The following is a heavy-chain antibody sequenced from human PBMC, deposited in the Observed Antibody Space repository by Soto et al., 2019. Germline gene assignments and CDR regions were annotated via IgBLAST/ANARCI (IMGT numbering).Heavy chain of an antibody. V-gene: IGHV3-23*01. CDR3: SKTGIVGPAEYFAS. J-gene: IGHJ4*02. CDR1: GFTFSSCA. CDR2: ISGRGGST. Sequence: PGGSLRLSCPASGFTFSSCAMSWVRQAPGKGLDWVSAISGRGGSTYYADSVKGRVTISRDNSENTLYLQMNSLRENDTAVYYWSKTGIVGPAEYFASWGQGTLLTASS. D-gene: IGHD1-26*01.